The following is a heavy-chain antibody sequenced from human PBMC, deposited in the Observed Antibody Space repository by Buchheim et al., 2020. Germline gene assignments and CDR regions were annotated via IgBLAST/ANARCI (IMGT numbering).Heavy chain of an antibody. V-gene: IGHV4-31*03. CDR2: IYYHSGNT. D-gene: IGHD3-22*01. J-gene: IGHJ4*02. Sequence: QVQLQESGPGLVKPSQTLSLICTVSGGSISSGAYYWSWIRQHPGKGLEWIGYIYYHSGNTYYNPSLKSRVVISVGPSESQPSLRLRSVTAADTAVYYCARGVRGSMIVVATFFDLWGQGT. CDR1: GGSISSGAYY. CDR3: ARGVRGSMIVVATFFDL.